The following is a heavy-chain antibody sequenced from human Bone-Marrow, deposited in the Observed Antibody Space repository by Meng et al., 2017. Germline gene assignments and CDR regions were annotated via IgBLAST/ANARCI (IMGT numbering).Heavy chain of an antibody. Sequence: GESLKISCEASGFKFDDYTMHWVRQVPGKGLEWVSLIDWDGRRTDYADSVKGRFTISRDNSKNSLYLQMNSLTTEDSALHYCTKAGSTVTMGWFDPWGQGTLVTVSS. D-gene: IGHD4-17*01. CDR1: GFKFDDYT. CDR3: TKAGSTVTMGWFDP. CDR2: IDWDGRRT. J-gene: IGHJ5*02. V-gene: IGHV3-43*01.